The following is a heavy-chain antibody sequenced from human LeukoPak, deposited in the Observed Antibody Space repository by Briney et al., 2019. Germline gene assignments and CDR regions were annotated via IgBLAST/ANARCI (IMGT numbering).Heavy chain of an antibody. CDR1: GFTFSTYW. CDR3: ARGGSWGSGHFDY. V-gene: IGHV3-33*08. D-gene: IGHD2-15*01. CDR2: IWYDGSNK. Sequence: GGSLRLSCSASGFTFSTYWMSWVRQAPGKGLEWVAVIWYDGSNKYYADSVKGRFTISRDNSKNTLYLQMNSLRAEDTAVYYCARGGSWGSGHFDYWGQGTLVTVSS. J-gene: IGHJ4*02.